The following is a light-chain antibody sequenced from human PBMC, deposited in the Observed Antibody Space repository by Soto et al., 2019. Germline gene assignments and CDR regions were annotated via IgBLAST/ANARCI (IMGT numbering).Light chain of an antibody. CDR2: DAS. CDR3: QQYDTYWT. V-gene: IGKV1-5*01. Sequence: DIQMTQSPSTLSASVGVRVTITCRASQSILSWLAWYQHKPGKAPKLLIYDASSLESGVPSRFSGSRSGTEFTLTISSLQPDDIVTYYCQQYDTYWTFGQGTKVEI. J-gene: IGKJ1*01. CDR1: QSILSW.